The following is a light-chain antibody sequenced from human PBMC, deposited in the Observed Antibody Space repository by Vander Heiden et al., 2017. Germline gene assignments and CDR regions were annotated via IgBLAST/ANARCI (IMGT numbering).Light chain of an antibody. V-gene: IGLV4-69*01. CDR3: QTWGTGIPGV. CDR1: SGHSSYA. Sequence: QLVLTQSPSASASLGASVTLTCTLSSGHSSYAIAWHQQQPEKGPRYLMKLNSDGSHSKGDGIPDRFSGSSSGAERYLTISSLQSEDEADYYCQTWGTGIPGVFGGGTKLTVL. CDR2: LNSDGSH. J-gene: IGLJ3*02.